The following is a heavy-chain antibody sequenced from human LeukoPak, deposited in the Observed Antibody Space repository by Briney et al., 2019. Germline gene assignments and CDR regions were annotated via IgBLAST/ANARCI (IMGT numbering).Heavy chain of an antibody. CDR2: IYSGGST. CDR1: GFTVSSNY. D-gene: IGHD6-13*01. CDR3: ARIPAVYSSSWYREDAFDI. V-gene: IGHV3-66*01. Sequence: GGSLRLSCAASGFTVSSNYMSWVRQAPGKGLEWVSVIYSGGSTYYADSVKGRFTISRDNSKNTLYLQMNSLRAEDTAVYYCARIPAVYSSSWYREDAFDIWGQGTMVTVSS. J-gene: IGHJ3*02.